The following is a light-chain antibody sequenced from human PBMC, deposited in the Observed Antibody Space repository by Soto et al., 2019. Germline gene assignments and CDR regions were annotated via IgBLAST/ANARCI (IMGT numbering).Light chain of an antibody. J-gene: IGKJ1*01. V-gene: IGKV1-39*01. CDR3: QQSYSLWT. Sequence: DIQMTQSPYSLSASVGDRVTIPCRSSQSISSYLNWYQQKPGKAPKLLIYAASSLQSGVPSRFSGSGSGTDFTLTISSLQPEDFATYYCQQSYSLWTFGQGTKVDIK. CDR2: AAS. CDR1: QSISSY.